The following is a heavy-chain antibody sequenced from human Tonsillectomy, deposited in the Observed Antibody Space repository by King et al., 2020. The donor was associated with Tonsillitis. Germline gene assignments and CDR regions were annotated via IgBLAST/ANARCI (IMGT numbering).Heavy chain of an antibody. CDR1: GFTFSNYA. V-gene: IGHV3-30-3*01. J-gene: IGHJ4*02. CDR3: ARDGGEYYFEY. Sequence: VQLVESGGGVVQPGRSLRLSCAASGFTFSNYAMHWVRQAPGKGLEWVAVISYDGSDKYYTDSVKGRLTTSRDNSKNTLYLQMNSLRAEDTALYYCARDGGEYYFEYWGQGTLVTVSS. CDR2: ISYDGSDK. D-gene: IGHD3-10*01.